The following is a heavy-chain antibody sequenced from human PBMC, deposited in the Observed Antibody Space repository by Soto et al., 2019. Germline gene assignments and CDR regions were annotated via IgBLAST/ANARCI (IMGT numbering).Heavy chain of an antibody. V-gene: IGHV3-23*01. Sequence: EVQLLESGGDLVQAGGSLRLSCAASGFTVSSYALTWVRQATGKGLEWVSGISAGTYYADSVKGRFSISRDTSKNSLYLQMNILRAEDTAVYYCAFRTYSANYYYFNYWGQGTLVTVSS. D-gene: IGHD5-12*01. CDR1: GFTVSSYA. J-gene: IGHJ4*02. CDR2: ISAGT. CDR3: AFRTYSANYYYFNY.